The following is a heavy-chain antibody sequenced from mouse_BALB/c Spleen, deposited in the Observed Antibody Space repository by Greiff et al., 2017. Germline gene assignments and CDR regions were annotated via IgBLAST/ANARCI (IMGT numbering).Heavy chain of an antibody. CDR1: GFTFSSFG. CDR2: ISSGSSTI. V-gene: IGHV5-17*02. Sequence: EVKLMESGGGLVQPGGSRKLSCAASGFTFSSFGMHWVRQAPEKGLEWVAYISSGSSTIYYADTVKGRVTISRDNPKNTLFLQMTSLRSEDTAMYYCARERSAMDYWGQGTSVTVSS. J-gene: IGHJ4*01. CDR3: ARERSAMDY.